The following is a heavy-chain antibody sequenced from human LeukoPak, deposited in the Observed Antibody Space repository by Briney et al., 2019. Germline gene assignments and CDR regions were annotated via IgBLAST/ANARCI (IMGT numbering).Heavy chain of an antibody. V-gene: IGHV4-34*01. CDR1: GGSISSYY. CDR3: ARGQRITMTD. J-gene: IGHJ4*02. D-gene: IGHD3-22*01. CDR2: INHSGST. Sequence: SETLSLTCTVSGGSISSYYWSWIRQPAGKGLEWIGEINHSGSTNYNPSLKSRVAISVDTSRNQFSLRLSSVTAADTAVYYCARGQRITMTDWGRGTLVTVSS.